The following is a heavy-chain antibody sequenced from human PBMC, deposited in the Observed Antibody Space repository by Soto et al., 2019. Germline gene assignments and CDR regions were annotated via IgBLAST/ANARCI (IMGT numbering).Heavy chain of an antibody. J-gene: IGHJ5*02. CDR1: GFTFSSYA. Sequence: EVQLLESGGGLVQPGGSLRLSCAASGFTFSSYAMSWVRQAPGKGLEWVSAISGSGGSTYYADSVKGRFTISRDNSKNTLYLQMNSLRAEDTAVYYCAKDPENYDILTGPARNWFDPWGQGTLVTVSS. D-gene: IGHD3-9*01. CDR2: ISGSGGST. V-gene: IGHV3-23*01. CDR3: AKDPENYDILTGPARNWFDP.